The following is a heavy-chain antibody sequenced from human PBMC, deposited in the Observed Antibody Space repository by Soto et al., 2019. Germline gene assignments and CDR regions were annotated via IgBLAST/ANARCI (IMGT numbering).Heavy chain of an antibody. CDR3: ARTTYDYLCGIYRFDS. Sequence: PSETLSLTCTVSGGSISSGDYYWSWIRQPPGKGLEWIGYISYSGTTYYNPSLKSRVTISAEDTSKNHFSLKLTSVTGAYTAVYYRARTTYDYLCGIYRFDSWGQGTLVTVS. V-gene: IGHV4-30-4*01. D-gene: IGHD3-16*02. CDR2: ISYSGTT. J-gene: IGHJ4*02. CDR1: GGSISSGDYY.